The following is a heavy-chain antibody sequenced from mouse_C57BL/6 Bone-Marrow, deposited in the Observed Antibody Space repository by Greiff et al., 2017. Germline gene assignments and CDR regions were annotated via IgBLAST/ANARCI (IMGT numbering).Heavy chain of an antibody. CDR3: ARLYYDCHWYFDV. CDR1: GYAFSSSW. V-gene: IGHV1-82*01. D-gene: IGHD2-4*01. CDR2: MYPGDGDT. Sequence: QVQLKESGPELVKPGASVKISCKASGYAFSSSWMNWVKQRPGKGLEWIGRMYPGDGDTNYNGKFKGQATLTADKSSSTAYMQLSSLTSEASAVYVCARLYYDCHWYFDVWGTGTTVTVSS. J-gene: IGHJ1*03.